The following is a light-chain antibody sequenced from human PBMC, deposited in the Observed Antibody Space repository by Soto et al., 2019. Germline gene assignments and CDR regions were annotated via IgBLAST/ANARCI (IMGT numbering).Light chain of an antibody. V-gene: IGLV2-14*01. CDR1: SSDVGGYNY. J-gene: IGLJ1*01. Sequence: QSVLTQPASVSGSPGQSITISCTGTSSDVGGYNYVFWYQQHPDKAPKLILYDVSSRPSGISDRFSGSKSGNTAPLTISGLPDEDEAYYYCTSYTTGSPYVFGTGTKLTVL. CDR3: TSYTTGSPYV. CDR2: DVS.